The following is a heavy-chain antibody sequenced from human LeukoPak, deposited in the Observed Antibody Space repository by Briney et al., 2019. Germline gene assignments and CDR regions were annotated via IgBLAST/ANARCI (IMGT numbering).Heavy chain of an antibody. Sequence: PLETLSLTCPVSGGSITSSSYYWGWIRQPPGEGLEWIGSIYYSGSTYYNPSLKSRVTISVDTSKNQFSLKLSSVTAADTAVYYCARAPRGAFDIWGQGTMVTVSS. V-gene: IGHV4-39*07. CDR3: ARAPRGAFDI. J-gene: IGHJ3*02. CDR1: GGSITSSSYY. CDR2: IYYSGST.